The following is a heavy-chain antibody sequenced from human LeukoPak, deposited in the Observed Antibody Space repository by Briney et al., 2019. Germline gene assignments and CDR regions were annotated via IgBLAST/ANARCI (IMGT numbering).Heavy chain of an antibody. D-gene: IGHD3-3*01. CDR3: SRALGGGTTG. J-gene: IGHJ4*02. Sequence: GGSLRLSCAGSGFTFSSDWMHWVRQAPGKGLVWISRLSGDGSSTAYAGSVKGRFSISRDNAKNMLYLQMNSLRAEDMAIYYCSRALGGGTTGWGQGTLVTVS. CDR2: LSGDGSST. V-gene: IGHV3-74*01. CDR1: GFTFSSDW.